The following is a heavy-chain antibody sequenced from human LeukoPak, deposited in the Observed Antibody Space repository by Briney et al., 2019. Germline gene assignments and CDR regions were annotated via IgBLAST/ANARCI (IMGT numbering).Heavy chain of an antibody. Sequence: GGSLRLSCTASGFSFSSYVMNWVRQAPGKGLEWVSGISGSGGSRYFADSVKGRFAISRDNSKNTVYLQMNSLRAEDTALYYCAKSHNWNDVHYYYGMDVWGQGTTVTVSS. CDR3: AKSHNWNDVHYYYGMDV. CDR2: ISGSGGSR. CDR1: GFSFSSYV. J-gene: IGHJ6*02. D-gene: IGHD1-1*01. V-gene: IGHV3-23*01.